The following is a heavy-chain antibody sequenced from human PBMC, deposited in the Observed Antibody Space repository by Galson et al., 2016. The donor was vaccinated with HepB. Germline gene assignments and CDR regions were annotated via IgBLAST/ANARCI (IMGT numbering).Heavy chain of an antibody. V-gene: IGHV3-23*01. CDR2: ISGSGDTT. CDR1: GFKFSAYA. Sequence: SLRLSCAAAGFKFSAYAMSWVRQAPGKGLEWVSAISGSGDTTYYADSVKARFSISRDNSNNTLYLQMNSLRADDTALYYCAKSSILEPLGSNLGYWGQGALVTVSS. CDR3: AKSSILEPLGSNLGY. D-gene: IGHD2/OR15-2a*01. J-gene: IGHJ4*02.